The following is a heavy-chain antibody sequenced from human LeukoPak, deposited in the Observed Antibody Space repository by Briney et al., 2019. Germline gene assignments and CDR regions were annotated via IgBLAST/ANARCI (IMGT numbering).Heavy chain of an antibody. CDR2: ISSSSSYI. CDR1: GFTFSSYA. CDR3: ARDTPAFSGPADY. J-gene: IGHJ4*02. D-gene: IGHD1-26*01. V-gene: IGHV3-21*01. Sequence: GGSLRLSCAASGFTFSSYAMSWVRQAPGKGLEWVSSISSSSSYIYHADSVKGRFTISRDNAKNSLYLQMNSLRAEDTAVYYCARDTPAFSGPADYWGQGTLVTVSS.